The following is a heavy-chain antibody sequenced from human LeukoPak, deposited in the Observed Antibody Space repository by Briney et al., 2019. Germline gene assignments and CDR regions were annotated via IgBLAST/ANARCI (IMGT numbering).Heavy chain of an antibody. Sequence: ASVKVSCKASGDTFSRYGISWVRQAPGQGLEWMGVIIPPFGTANYAQKFQGRVTIIADESTSTVYMELNSLRFEDTAVYYCAREWNYESSGYFFYYWGRGTLVTVSS. CDR2: IIPPFGTA. D-gene: IGHD3-22*01. CDR1: GDTFSRYG. J-gene: IGHJ4*02. V-gene: IGHV1-69*13. CDR3: AREWNYESSGYFFYY.